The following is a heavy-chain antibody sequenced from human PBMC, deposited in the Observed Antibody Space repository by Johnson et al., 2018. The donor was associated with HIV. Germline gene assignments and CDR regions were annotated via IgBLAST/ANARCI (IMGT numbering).Heavy chain of an antibody. CDR2: IKKDGSDT. V-gene: IGHV3-7*01. Sequence: VQLVESGGGLVKPGGSLRLSCEASGFIFSNYWMTWVRQAPGEGLEWVANIKKDGSDTYYVDSVKGRFTISRDNAKNSLYLQMNSLRVEDTAVYYCARYPIRDDAFDVWGQGTMVTVSS. CDR3: ARYPIRDDAFDV. J-gene: IGHJ3*01. D-gene: IGHD5-12*01. CDR1: GFIFSNYW.